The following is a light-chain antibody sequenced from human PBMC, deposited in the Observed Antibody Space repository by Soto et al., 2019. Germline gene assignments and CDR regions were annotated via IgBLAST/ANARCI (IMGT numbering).Light chain of an antibody. CDR3: SSYTSGSSLVV. J-gene: IGLJ2*01. CDR1: SSDVGGSNY. Sequence: QSALTQPASVSGSPGQSVTISCTGASSDVGGSNYVSWYQQHPGEAPQLIIYDVSHRPSGVSRRFSASKSGSAASLAISGRQADDDAYYYCSSYTSGSSLVVFGGGTKLTVL. V-gene: IGLV2-14*03. CDR2: DVS.